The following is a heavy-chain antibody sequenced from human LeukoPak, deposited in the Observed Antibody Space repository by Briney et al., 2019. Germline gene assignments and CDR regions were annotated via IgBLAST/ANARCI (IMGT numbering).Heavy chain of an antibody. V-gene: IGHV1-69*13. CDR2: IIPIFGTA. J-gene: IGHJ5*02. CDR1: GGTFSSYA. D-gene: IGHD3-3*01. Sequence: SVKVSCKASGGTFSSYAISWVRQAPGQGLEWMGGIIPIFGTANYAQKFQGRVTITADESTSTAYMELSSLRSEDTAVYYCARDGTIFGVANWFDPWGQGTLVTVSS. CDR3: ARDGTIFGVANWFDP.